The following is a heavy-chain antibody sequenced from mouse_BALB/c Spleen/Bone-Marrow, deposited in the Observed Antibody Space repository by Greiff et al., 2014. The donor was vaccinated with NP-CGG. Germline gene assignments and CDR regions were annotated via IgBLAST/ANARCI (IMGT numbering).Heavy chain of an antibody. CDR3: ARGDYRFDEGYFDC. CDR2: INPYNGDT. Sequence: VQLKQSGPELVKPGASVKISCKAPGYSFTGYFMNWVMQSHGKSLEWIGRINPYNGDTFYNQKFKGKAILTVDKSSSTAHMELRSLASEDSAVYYCARGDYRFDEGYFDCWGQGTSLTVSS. J-gene: IGHJ2*02. CDR1: GYSFTGYF. V-gene: IGHV1-20*02. D-gene: IGHD2-14*01.